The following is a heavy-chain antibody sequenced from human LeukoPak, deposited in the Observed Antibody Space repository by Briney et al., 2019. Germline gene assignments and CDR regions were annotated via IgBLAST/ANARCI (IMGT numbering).Heavy chain of an antibody. CDR1: GITLSNYG. CDR2: ISDSGGRT. Sequence: GGTLRLSCAVSGITLSNYGMSWVRQAPGKGLEWVAGISDSGGRTNYADSVKGRFTISRDNPKNTLYLQMNSLRAEDAAVYYCVRWGSGNYYRYFDYWGQGTQVTVS. V-gene: IGHV3-23*01. CDR3: VRWGSGNYYRYFDY. J-gene: IGHJ4*02. D-gene: IGHD3-10*01.